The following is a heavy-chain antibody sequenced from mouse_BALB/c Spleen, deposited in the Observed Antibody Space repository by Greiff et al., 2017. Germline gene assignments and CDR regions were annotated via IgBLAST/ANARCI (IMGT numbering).Heavy chain of an antibody. CDR2: IDPYYGGT. CDR3: ARFGGNPYYFDY. Sequence: EVKLMESGPELEKPGASVKISCKASGYSFTGYNMNWVKQSNGKSLEWIGNIDPYYGGTSYNQKFKGKATLTVDKSSSTAYMQLKSLTSEDSAVYYCARFGGNPYYFDYWGQGTTLTVSS. V-gene: IGHV1-39*01. J-gene: IGHJ2*01. CDR1: GYSFTGYN. D-gene: IGHD1-1*02.